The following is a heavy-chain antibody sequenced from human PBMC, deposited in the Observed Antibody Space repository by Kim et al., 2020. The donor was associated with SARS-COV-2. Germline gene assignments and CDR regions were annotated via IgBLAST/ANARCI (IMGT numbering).Heavy chain of an antibody. CDR3: ARGKGAAAGRGWFDP. V-gene: IGHV4-34*01. Sequence: SETLSLTCAVYGGSFSGYYWSWIRQPPGKGLEWIGEINHSGSTNYNPSLKSRVTISVDTSKNQFSLKLSSVTAADTAVYYCARGKGAAAGRGWFDPWGQGTLVTVSS. J-gene: IGHJ5*02. CDR2: INHSGST. CDR1: GGSFSGYY. D-gene: IGHD6-13*01.